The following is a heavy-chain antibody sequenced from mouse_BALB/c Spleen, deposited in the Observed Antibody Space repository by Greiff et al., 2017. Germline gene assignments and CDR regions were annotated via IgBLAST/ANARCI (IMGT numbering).Heavy chain of an antibody. Sequence: VQLQQSGPELVKPGASVKISCKASGYTFTDYNMHWVKQSHGKSLEWIGYIYPYNGGTGYNQKFKSKATLTVDNSSSTAYMELRSLTSEDSAVYYCARYEYGNYDDAMDYWGQGTSVTVSS. CDR1: GYTFTDYN. CDR3: ARYEYGNYDDAMDY. CDR2: IYPYNGGT. V-gene: IGHV1S29*02. D-gene: IGHD2-10*02. J-gene: IGHJ4*01.